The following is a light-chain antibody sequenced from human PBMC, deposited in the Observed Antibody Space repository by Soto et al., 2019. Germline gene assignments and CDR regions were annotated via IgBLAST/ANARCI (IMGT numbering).Light chain of an antibody. CDR2: AAS. CDR1: QPISTY. V-gene: IGKV1-39*01. CDR3: QQSFRVPRT. J-gene: IGKJ1*01. Sequence: DILMTQSPSSLSASVGDSVTLTCRTSQPISTYLNWYQHKSGRAPQLLIYAASSLQTGVPSRFSGSGSGTEFTRTISSLQPEDFATYCCQQSFRVPRTFGQGTKVEI.